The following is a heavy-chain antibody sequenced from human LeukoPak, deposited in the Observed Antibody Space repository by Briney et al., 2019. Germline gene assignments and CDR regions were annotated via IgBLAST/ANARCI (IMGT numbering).Heavy chain of an antibody. CDR1: GFTFSSYS. D-gene: IGHD6-6*01. CDR2: ISSSSTYI. Sequence: GGSLRLSCAASGFTFSSYSMNWVRQAPGKGLGWVSSISSSSTYIYYADSVKGRFTFSRDNAKNSLYLQMNSLRAEDTAVYYCARDRSLYSSSSRDDYWGQGTLVTVSS. V-gene: IGHV3-21*01. J-gene: IGHJ4*02. CDR3: ARDRSLYSSSSRDDY.